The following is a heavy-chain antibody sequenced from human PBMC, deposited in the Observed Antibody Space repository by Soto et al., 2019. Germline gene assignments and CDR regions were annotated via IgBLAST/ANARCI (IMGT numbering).Heavy chain of an antibody. CDR2: ISGSGGST. J-gene: IGHJ4*02. D-gene: IGHD5-18*01. CDR3: AKDGPYSYGSPPYDY. V-gene: IGHV3-23*01. CDR1: GFTFSSYA. Sequence: GGSLRLSCAASGFTFSSYAMSWVRQAPGKGLEWVSAISGSGGSTYYADSVKGRFTISRDNSKNTLYLQMNSLIAEGSAVYYCAKDGPYSYGSPPYDYWGQGTLVTVSS.